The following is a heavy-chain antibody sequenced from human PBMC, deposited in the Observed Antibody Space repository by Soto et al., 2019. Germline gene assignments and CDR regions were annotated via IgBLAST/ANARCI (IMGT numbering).Heavy chain of an antibody. CDR2: IHYSGST. CDR3: ARELVTGTTRVYYYYGMDV. D-gene: IGHD1-7*01. V-gene: IGHV4-30-4*01. CDR1: GGSISDYF. J-gene: IGHJ6*02. Sequence: SETLSLTCTVSGGSISDYFWSWIRQSPGQDLEWIGYIHYSGSTYYNPSLKSRVTISVDTSKNQFSLKLSSVTAADTAVYYCARELVTGTTRVYYYYGMDVWGQGTTVTVSS.